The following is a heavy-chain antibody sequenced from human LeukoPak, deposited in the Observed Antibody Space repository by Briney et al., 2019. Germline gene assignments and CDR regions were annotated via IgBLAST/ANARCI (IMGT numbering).Heavy chain of an antibody. CDR3: ARDSGEGGTFDY. V-gene: IGHV3-74*01. CDR1: GFTFSSYW. Sequence: GGSLRLSCAASGFTFSSYWIHWVRQAPGKGLVWVSRTNSDGSSTSYAASVKGRFTISRDDVKNTVYLQMNSLRAEDTAVYYCARDSGEGGTFDYWGQGTLVSVSS. CDR2: TNSDGSST. J-gene: IGHJ4*02. D-gene: IGHD1-26*01.